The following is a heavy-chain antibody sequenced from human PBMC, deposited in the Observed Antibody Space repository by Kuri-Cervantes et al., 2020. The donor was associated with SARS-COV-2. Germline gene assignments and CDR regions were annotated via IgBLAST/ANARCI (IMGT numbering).Heavy chain of an antibody. V-gene: IGHV4-61*01. D-gene: IGHD3-10*01. CDR2: IHHSGYT. Sequence: ESLKISCTVSGASASNDNHYWTWIRQPPGKGLEWIAYIHHSGYTNYNPSLKSRVTISTDTSKNQFSLKLSSVTAADTAVYYCARVRGSIASVGEEWFDPWGQGTLVTVSS. CDR1: GASASNDNHY. CDR3: ARVRGSIASVGEEWFDP. J-gene: IGHJ5*02.